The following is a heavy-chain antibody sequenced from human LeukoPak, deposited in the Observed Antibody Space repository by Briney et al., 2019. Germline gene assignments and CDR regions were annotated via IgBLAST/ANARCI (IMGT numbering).Heavy chain of an antibody. Sequence: QAGGSLRLSCAASGFTFSSYAMSWVRQAPGKGLEWVSAISGSGGSTYYADSVKGRFTISRDNSKNTLYLQMNSLRAEDTAVYYCARDPAIYGDYDRSGSPDYWGQGTLVTVSS. CDR2: ISGSGGST. D-gene: IGHD4-17*01. CDR3: ARDPAIYGDYDRSGSPDY. CDR1: GFTFSSYA. J-gene: IGHJ4*02. V-gene: IGHV3-23*01.